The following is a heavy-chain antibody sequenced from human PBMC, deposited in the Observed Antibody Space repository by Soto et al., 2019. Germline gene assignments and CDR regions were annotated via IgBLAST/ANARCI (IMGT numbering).Heavy chain of an antibody. J-gene: IGHJ4*02. CDR2: INQDGGET. CDR3: VFSAR. V-gene: IGHV3-7*01. D-gene: IGHD6-6*01. Sequence: EVRLVQSGGGLVQPGGSLRLSCAASGFTFNDYWMGWVRQAPAKGLEWVANINQDGGETHYVDPVRGRFTISRDNAKKSLYLQMNSLRAEDTAVYYCVFSARWGQGTLVIVSS. CDR1: GFTFNDYW.